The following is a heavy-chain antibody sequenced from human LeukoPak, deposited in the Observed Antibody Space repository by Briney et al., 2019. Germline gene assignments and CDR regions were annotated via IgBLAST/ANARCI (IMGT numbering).Heavy chain of an antibody. V-gene: IGHV3-48*04. CDR1: GFTFSSYS. CDR2: ISSSSSTI. J-gene: IGHJ4*02. Sequence: PGGSLRLSCAASGFTFSSYSMNWVRQAPGKGLEWVSYISSSSSTIYYADSVKGRFTISRDNAKNSLYLQMNSLRAEDTAVYYCARARCSSTSCYEEFDYWGQGTLVTVSS. CDR3: ARARCSSTSCYEEFDY. D-gene: IGHD2-2*01.